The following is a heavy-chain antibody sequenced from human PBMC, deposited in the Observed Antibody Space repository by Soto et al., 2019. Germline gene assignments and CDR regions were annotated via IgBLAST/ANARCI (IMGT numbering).Heavy chain of an antibody. CDR3: ARSVTVTRNYYYYYMDV. CDR1: GGSFSGYY. V-gene: IGHV4-34*01. J-gene: IGHJ6*03. D-gene: IGHD4-17*01. Sequence: QVQLQQWGAGLLKPSETLSLTCAVYGGSFSGYYWSWIRQPPGKGLEWIGEINHSGSTNYNPSLQSRVTISVDTSKNQFSLKLSSVTAADTAVYYCARSVTVTRNYYYYYMDVWGKGTTVTVSS. CDR2: INHSGST.